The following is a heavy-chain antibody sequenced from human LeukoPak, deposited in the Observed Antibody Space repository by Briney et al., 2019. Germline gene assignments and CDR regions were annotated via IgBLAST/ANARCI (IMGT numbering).Heavy chain of an antibody. CDR3: ASYDSSGYYHYFDY. V-gene: IGHV3-23*01. J-gene: IGHJ4*02. D-gene: IGHD3-22*01. Sequence: PGGSLRLSCAASGITFSIYAMSWVRQAPGKGLEWVSAISGSGDSTYYADSVKGRFTISRDNSKNTLYMQMNSLRAEDTAVYYCASYDSSGYYHYFDYWGQGTLVTVSS. CDR2: ISGSGDST. CDR1: GITFSIYA.